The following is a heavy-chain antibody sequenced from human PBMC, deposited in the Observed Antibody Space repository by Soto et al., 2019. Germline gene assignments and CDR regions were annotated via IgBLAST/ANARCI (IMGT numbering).Heavy chain of an antibody. Sequence: PSETLSLTCAVYGGSFSGYYWSWIRQPPGKGLEWIGEINHSGSTNYNPSLKSRVTISVDTSKNQFSLKLSSVTAADTAVYYCARGLVKPVLRYFDWLFGWFDPWGQGTLVTVS. J-gene: IGHJ5*02. V-gene: IGHV4-34*01. CDR3: ARGLVKPVLRYFDWLFGWFDP. D-gene: IGHD3-9*01. CDR2: INHSGST. CDR1: GGSFSGYY.